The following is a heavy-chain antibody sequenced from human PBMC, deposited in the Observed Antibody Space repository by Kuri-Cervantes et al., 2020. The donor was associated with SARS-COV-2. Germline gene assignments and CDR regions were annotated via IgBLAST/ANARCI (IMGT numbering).Heavy chain of an antibody. CDR1: GFTFSAYT. J-gene: IGHJ4*02. CDR2: ITRSSVYI. Sequence: GESLKISCVASGFTFSAYTLNWVRQAPGKGLEWVSSITRSSVYISYADSLKGRFTISRDNAKNSLYLQMNSLRAEDTAVYYCARAYQPLYWGQGTLVTVSS. CDR3: ARAYQPLY. V-gene: IGHV3-21*01.